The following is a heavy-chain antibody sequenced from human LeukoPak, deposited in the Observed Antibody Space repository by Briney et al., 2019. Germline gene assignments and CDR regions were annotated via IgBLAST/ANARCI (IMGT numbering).Heavy chain of an antibody. Sequence: SETLSLTCTVSGGSISSYYWSWIRQPPGKGLEWIGYIYYSGSTNYNPSLKSRVTISVDTSKNQFSLKLSSVTAADTAVYYCASLTGNYWGQGTLVIVSS. D-gene: IGHD7-27*01. CDR1: GGSISSYY. CDR2: IYYSGST. J-gene: IGHJ4*02. CDR3: ASLTGNY. V-gene: IGHV4-59*01.